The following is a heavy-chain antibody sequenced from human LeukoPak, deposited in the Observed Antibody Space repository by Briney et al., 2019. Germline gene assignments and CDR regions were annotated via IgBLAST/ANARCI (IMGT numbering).Heavy chain of an antibody. CDR3: ARFPGSAEYRHYYYMDV. CDR1: RVTLCSYG. J-gene: IGHJ6*03. D-gene: IGHD2-15*01. CDR2: ISGSGGST. V-gene: IGHV3-23*01. Sequence: RGSPRLSPAPSRVTLCSYGMSWVRHAPGKGLGWVSAISGSGGSTYYADSVKGRFTISRDNSKNTLYLQINSLRAEDTAVYYCARFPGSAEYRHYYYMDVWGKGTTVTVSS.